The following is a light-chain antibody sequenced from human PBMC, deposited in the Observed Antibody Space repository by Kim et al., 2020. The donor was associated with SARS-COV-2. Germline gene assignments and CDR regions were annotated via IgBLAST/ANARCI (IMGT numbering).Light chain of an antibody. CDR2: DVS. J-gene: IGLJ2*01. V-gene: IGLV2-11*01. Sequence: QSVTLSCPETISDVGGYNYVSWYQQHPGKAPKLMIYDVSKRPSGVPDRFSGSKSGNTASLTISGLQAEDEADYYCCSYAGSYTFGVFGGGTQLTVL. CDR3: CSYAGSYTFGV. CDR1: ISDVGGYNY.